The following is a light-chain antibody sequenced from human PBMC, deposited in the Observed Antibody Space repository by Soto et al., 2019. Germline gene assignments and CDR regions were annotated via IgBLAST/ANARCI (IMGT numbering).Light chain of an antibody. CDR3: QQYGSSPKT. Sequence: EILLTQCPCTLSLSPGERATLSCRASQSFXSCYLAWDQQKPGQAPRLLXDCASSMETGIPDRLSGSGSGTDFTLTISRLEPEYFAVYYCQQYGSSPKTFGQGTKVDIK. V-gene: IGKV3-20*01. CDR2: CAS. J-gene: IGKJ1*01. CDR1: QSFXSCY.